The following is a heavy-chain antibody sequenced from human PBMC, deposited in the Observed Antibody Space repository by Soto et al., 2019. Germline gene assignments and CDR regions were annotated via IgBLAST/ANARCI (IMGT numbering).Heavy chain of an antibody. V-gene: IGHV3-43*01. CDR1: GFTFDDYT. CDR3: AKDMVTGRGSYYLSYYYGMDV. D-gene: IGHD1-26*01. Sequence: DVQLVESGGVVVQPGGSLRLSCAASGFTFDDYTMHWVRQAPGKGLEWVSLISWDGGSTYYADSVKGRFTISRDNSKNSLYLQMNSLRTEDTALYYCAKDMVTGRGSYYLSYYYGMDVW. CDR2: ISWDGGST. J-gene: IGHJ6*01.